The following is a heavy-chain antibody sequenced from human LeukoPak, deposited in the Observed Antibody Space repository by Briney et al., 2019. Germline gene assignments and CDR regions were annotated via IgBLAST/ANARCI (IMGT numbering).Heavy chain of an antibody. CDR1: GYTFTGYY. D-gene: IGHD6-13*01. V-gene: IGHV1-2*02. CDR3: ASGVAAAGTRRGFDY. Sequence: ASVKVSCKASGYTFTGYYMHWVRQTLGQGLEWMGWINPNSGGTNYAQKFQGRVTMTRDTSITTAYMELSRLRSDDTAVYYCASGVAAAGTRRGFDYWGQGTLVTVSS. CDR2: INPNSGGT. J-gene: IGHJ4*02.